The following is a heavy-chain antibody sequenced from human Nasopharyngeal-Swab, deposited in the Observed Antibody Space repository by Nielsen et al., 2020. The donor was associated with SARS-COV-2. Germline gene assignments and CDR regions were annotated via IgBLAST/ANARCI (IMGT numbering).Heavy chain of an antibody. Sequence: GESLKISCRTSGYSFTTKWIGWVRQMPGKGLEWVGSIYPGDSATRYSPSVQGQVTISADKSISTAYLQWSTLKASDTAIYYCARGPRYFDLWGRGTLVTVSS. CDR1: GYSFTTKW. CDR2: IYPGDSAT. D-gene: IGHD2-15*01. CDR3: ARGPRYFDL. J-gene: IGHJ2*01. V-gene: IGHV5-51*01.